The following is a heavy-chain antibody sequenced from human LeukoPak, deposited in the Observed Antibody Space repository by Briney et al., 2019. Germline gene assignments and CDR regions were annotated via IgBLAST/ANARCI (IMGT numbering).Heavy chain of an antibody. Sequence: SLRLSCAASGFTFDDYAMHRVRQAPGKGLEWVSGISWNSGSIGYADSVKGRFTISRDNAKNSLYLQMNSLGAEDTALYYCARAGYTSGWHSNFYYGMDVWGQGTTVTVSS. D-gene: IGHD6-19*01. CDR2: ISWNSGSI. CDR1: GFTFDDYA. V-gene: IGHV3-9*01. J-gene: IGHJ6*02. CDR3: ARAGYTSGWHSNFYYGMDV.